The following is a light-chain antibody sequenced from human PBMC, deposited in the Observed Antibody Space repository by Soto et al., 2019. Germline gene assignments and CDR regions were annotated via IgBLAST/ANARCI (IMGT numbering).Light chain of an antibody. CDR1: QSVSSN. J-gene: IGKJ1*01. CDR3: QQYNNWPGT. CDR2: GAS. Sequence: EIVLTQSPGTLSLSPLERATLSFRASQSVSSNYVAWFHQKPGQAPRLLIYGASTRATGIPARFSGSGSGTEFTLTISSLQSEDFAVYYCQQYNNWPGTFGQGTKVDIK. V-gene: IGKV3-15*01.